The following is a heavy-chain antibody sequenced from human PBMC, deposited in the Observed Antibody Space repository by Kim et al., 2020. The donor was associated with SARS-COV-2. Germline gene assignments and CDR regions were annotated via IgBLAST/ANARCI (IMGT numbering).Heavy chain of an antibody. CDR1: GFTFSSYS. CDR3: AKGLLWFGELLGGVGMDV. D-gene: IGHD3-10*01. CDR2: ISSSSSYI. V-gene: IGHV3-21*01. Sequence: GGSLRLSCAASGFTFSSYSMNWVRQAPGKGLEWVSSISSSSSYIYYADSVKGRFTISRDNAKNSLYLQMNSLRAEDTAVYYCAKGLLWFGELLGGVGMDVWGQGTTVTVSS. J-gene: IGHJ6*02.